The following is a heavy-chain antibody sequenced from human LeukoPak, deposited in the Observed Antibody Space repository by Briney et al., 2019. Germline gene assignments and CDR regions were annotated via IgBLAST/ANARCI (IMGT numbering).Heavy chain of an antibody. CDR3: AKSDSSGYYNTLACIDY. V-gene: IGHV3-23*01. CDR2: ISGSGGST. CDR1: GVTFSSYA. Sequence: GGSLRLSCVASGVTFSSYAMSWVRQAPGKGLEWVSAISGSGGSTYYADSVKGRFTISRDNSKNTLYLQMNSLRAEDTAVYYCAKSDSSGYYNTLACIDYWGQGTLVTVSS. J-gene: IGHJ4*02. D-gene: IGHD3-22*01.